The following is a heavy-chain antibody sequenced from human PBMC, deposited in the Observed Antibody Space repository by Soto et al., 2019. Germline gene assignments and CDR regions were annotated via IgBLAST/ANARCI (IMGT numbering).Heavy chain of an antibody. CDR3: GSGAGAGWEDINYGFVV. J-gene: IGHJ6*02. V-gene: IGHV5-51*01. CDR2: IYPGDSRA. Sequence: GAYLTITSRPCAYNFNNYWLGWVRPMAGKGPEWMGIIYPGDSRARYTIYSHSFQGQVTVTADKSITTAFLQWNSLKASDTATYHCGSGAGAGWEDINYGFVVWGQGTMVTVSS. CDR1: AYNFNNYW. D-gene: IGHD1-26*01.